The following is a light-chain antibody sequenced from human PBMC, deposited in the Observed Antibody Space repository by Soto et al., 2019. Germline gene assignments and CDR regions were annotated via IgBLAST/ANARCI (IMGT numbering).Light chain of an antibody. J-gene: IGLJ7*01. V-gene: IGLV2-14*03. Sequence: QSALTQPASVSGSRGQSITISCSGVDTYHYVSWYQQHPGKAPKLMIYDVSNRPSGVSNRFSASKSGNTASLTISGLQADDEADYYCSSYTTSRALFGGGTQLTVL. CDR2: DVS. CDR3: SSYTTSRAL. CDR1: VDTYHY.